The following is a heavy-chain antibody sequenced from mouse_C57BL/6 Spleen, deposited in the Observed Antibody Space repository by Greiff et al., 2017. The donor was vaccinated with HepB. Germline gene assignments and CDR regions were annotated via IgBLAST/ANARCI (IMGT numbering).Heavy chain of an antibody. D-gene: IGHD3-2*02. CDR2: IDPSDSYT. CDR1: GYTFTSYW. CDR3: ARSLSSGPFAY. V-gene: IGHV1-50*01. Sequence: QVQLQQPGAELVKPGASVKLSCKASGYTFTSYWMQWVKQRPGQGLEWIGEIDPSDSYTNYNQKFKGKATLTVDTSSSTAYMQLSSLTSEDSAVYYCARSLSSGPFAYWGQGTLVTVSA. J-gene: IGHJ3*01.